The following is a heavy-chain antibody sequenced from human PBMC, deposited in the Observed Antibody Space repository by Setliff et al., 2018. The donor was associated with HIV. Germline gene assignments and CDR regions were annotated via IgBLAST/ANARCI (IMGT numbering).Heavy chain of an antibody. CDR2: IYYSGST. CDR1: GSSFSSGIYY. Sequence: PSETLSLTCNVSGSSFSSGIYYWTWIRQQPGKGLEWIGYIYYSGSTYYNPSLKSRVTMSVDTSKNQFSLKLSSVTAADTAVYYCAREGARHYGSGRYHSWFDPWGQGTQVTVS. D-gene: IGHD3-10*01. CDR3: AREGARHYGSGRYHSWFDP. V-gene: IGHV4-31*03. J-gene: IGHJ5*02.